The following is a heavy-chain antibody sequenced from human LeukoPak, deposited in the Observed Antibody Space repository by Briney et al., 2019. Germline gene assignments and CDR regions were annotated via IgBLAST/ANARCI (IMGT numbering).Heavy chain of an antibody. V-gene: IGHV3-23*01. D-gene: IGHD1-7*01. CDR2: ISGSGGST. Sequence: GGSLRLSCAASGFTFSSGFTFSSYAMSWVRQAPGKGLEWVSSISGSGGSTYYADSVKGRFTISRDNSRNTLYLQMNSLRAEDTAVYYCAKNLLELPEFDYWGQGTRVTVSS. CDR1: GFTFSSGFTFSSYA. J-gene: IGHJ4*02. CDR3: AKNLLELPEFDY.